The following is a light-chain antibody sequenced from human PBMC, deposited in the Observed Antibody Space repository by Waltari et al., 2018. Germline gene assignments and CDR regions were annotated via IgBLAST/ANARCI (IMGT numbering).Light chain of an antibody. CDR2: AAS. Sequence: AIRMTQSPSSLSASIGDRVTIPCRASQGVSTYLAWYQQKPGKAPSLLIHAASTLQSGVPSRFSGSGTGTDFTLTITCLQSEDFATYYCQQYHDYPWTFGQGTKVDI. CDR1: QGVSTY. CDR3: QQYHDYPWT. J-gene: IGKJ1*01. V-gene: IGKV1-8*01.